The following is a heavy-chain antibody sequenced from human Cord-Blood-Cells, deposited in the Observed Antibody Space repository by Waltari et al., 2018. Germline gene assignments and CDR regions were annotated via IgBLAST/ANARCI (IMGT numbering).Heavy chain of an antibody. CDR2: IIPIFGTA. CDR1: GGTFSSYA. D-gene: IGHD4-4*01. Sequence: QVQLVQSGAEVKKPGSSVKVSCKASGGTFSSYAISWVRQAPGKGLEWMGGIIPIFGTANYAQKFQGRVTITADESTSTAYMELSSLRSEDTAVYYCARVGEDYSNYWFDPWGQGTLVTVSS. J-gene: IGHJ5*02. V-gene: IGHV1-69*01. CDR3: ARVGEDYSNYWFDP.